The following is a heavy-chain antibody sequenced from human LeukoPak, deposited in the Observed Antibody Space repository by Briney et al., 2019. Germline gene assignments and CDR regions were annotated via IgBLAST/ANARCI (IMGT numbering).Heavy chain of an antibody. CDR2: IIPIFGTA. D-gene: IGHD3-10*01. CDR1: GYPFRNYD. J-gene: IGHJ4*02. CDR3: ARSLWFGELFPIDY. Sequence: ASVKVSCKTSGYPFRNYDINWVRQATGQGLEWMGWIIPIFGTANYAQKFQGRVTITADESTSTAYMELSSLRSEDTAVYYCARSLWFGELFPIDYWGQGTLVTVSS. V-gene: IGHV1-69*13.